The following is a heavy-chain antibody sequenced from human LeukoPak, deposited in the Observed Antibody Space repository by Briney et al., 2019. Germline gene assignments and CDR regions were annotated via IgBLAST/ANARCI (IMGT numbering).Heavy chain of an antibody. CDR2: IYTSGST. Sequence: PSQTLSLTCTVSGGSISSGSYYWSWIRQPAGKGLEWIGRIYTSGSTNYNPSLKSRVTISVDTSKNQFCLKLSSVTAADTAVYYCVVVVAAPPSYFDYWGQGTLVTVSS. D-gene: IGHD2-15*01. CDR1: GGSISSGSYY. V-gene: IGHV4-61*02. J-gene: IGHJ4*02. CDR3: VVVVAAPPSYFDY.